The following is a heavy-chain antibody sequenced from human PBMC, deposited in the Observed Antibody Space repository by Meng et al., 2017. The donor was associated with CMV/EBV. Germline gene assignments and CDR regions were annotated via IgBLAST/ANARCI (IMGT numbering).Heavy chain of an antibody. D-gene: IGHD2-2*01. J-gene: IGHJ5*02. Sequence: LHCAVYGGSFRGYYWSWIRQPPGKGLEWIGEINHSGSTNYNPSLKSRVTISVDTSKNQFSLKLSSVTAADTAVYYCARGRQRKFDPWGQGTLVTVSS. CDR1: GGSFRGYY. V-gene: IGHV4-34*01. CDR3: ARGRQRKFDP. CDR2: INHSGST.